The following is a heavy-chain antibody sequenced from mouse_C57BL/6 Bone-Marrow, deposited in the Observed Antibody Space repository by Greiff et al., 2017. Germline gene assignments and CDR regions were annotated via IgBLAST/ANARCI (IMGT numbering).Heavy chain of an antibody. V-gene: IGHV1-82*01. D-gene: IGHD2-4*01. CDR2: IYPGDGDT. J-gene: IGHJ2*01. Sequence: VKLQESGPELVKPGASVKISCKASGYAFSSSWMNWVKQRPGQGLEWIGRIYPGDGDTNYNGKFKGKATLTADKSSSTAYMHLSSLTSEDSAVYFCAREGIYYDYGYWGQGTTLTVSS. CDR1: GYAFSSSW. CDR3: AREGIYYDYGY.